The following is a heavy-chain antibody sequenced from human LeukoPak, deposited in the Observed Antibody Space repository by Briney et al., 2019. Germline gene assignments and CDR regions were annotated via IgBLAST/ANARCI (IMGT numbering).Heavy chain of an antibody. CDR3: ARDGVGYYDSSGYYYFQH. CDR1: GYTFTAYY. V-gene: IGHV1-2*02. CDR2: IHPNGGGT. D-gene: IGHD3-22*01. Sequence: ASMKVSCKASGYTFTAYYIHWVRLTPGQGLEWMGWIHPNGGGTNYAQKFQGRVTMTRDTSISTVYMELSRLRSDDTAVYYCARDGVGYYDSSGYYYFQHWGQGTLVTVSS. J-gene: IGHJ1*01.